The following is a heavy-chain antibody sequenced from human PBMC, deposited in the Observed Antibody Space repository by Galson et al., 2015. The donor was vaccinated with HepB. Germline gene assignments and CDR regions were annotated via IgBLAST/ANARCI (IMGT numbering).Heavy chain of an antibody. CDR2: ISVNNGNT. CDR1: GYNFITYG. D-gene: IGHD2-21*02. Sequence: SVKVSCKASGYNFITYGISWVRQAPGQGPEWMGWISVNNGNTNYAQKFQDRVTMTTDTSTSTAYMELRSLRSDDTAVYFCARDENTCDGSPHYYYGLDVWGRGTKVTVSS. CDR3: ARDENTCDGSPHYYYGLDV. J-gene: IGHJ6*02. V-gene: IGHV1-18*01.